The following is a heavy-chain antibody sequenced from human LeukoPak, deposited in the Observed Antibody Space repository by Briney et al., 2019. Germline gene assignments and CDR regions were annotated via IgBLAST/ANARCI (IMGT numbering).Heavy chain of an antibody. Sequence: PGGSLRLSCAASGLTFSSYWMSWVRQAPGKGLEWVADIKQDGSKEYYVDSVKGRFTVSRDNAKNSLFLQMDSLRAEDSAVYYCAALWDGGYWGQGTLVTVSS. CDR3: AALWDGGY. V-gene: IGHV3-7*01. CDR2: IKQDGSKE. CDR1: GLTFSSYW. J-gene: IGHJ4*02. D-gene: IGHD3-16*01.